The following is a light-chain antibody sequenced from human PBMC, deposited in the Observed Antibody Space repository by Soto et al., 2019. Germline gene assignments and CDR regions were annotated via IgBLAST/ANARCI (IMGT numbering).Light chain of an antibody. Sequence: QSALTQPASVSGSPGQSITITCTGSASNIGGDNLVSWYQHHAGKAPKVIIYEGVKRPSGVSNRFSGFKSGTTASLTISGLQAEDEADYYCCSYVGATTYVFGSGTKLTVL. CDR1: ASNIGGDNL. J-gene: IGLJ6*01. V-gene: IGLV2-23*01. CDR3: CSYVGATTYV. CDR2: EGV.